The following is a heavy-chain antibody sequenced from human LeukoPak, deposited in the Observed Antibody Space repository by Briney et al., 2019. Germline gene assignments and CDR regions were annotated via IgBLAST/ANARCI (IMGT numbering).Heavy chain of an antibody. CDR2: IYTSGST. D-gene: IGHD6-13*01. J-gene: IGHJ6*03. V-gene: IGHV4-61*02. Sequence: SETLSLTCTVSGGSISSDSYYWSWIRQPAGKGLEWIGRIYTSGSTNYNPSLKSRVTISVDTPKNQFSLKLSSVTAADTAVYYCARDRSSWTDYYYMDVWGKGTTVTVSS. CDR1: GGSISSDSYY. CDR3: ARDRSSWTDYYYMDV.